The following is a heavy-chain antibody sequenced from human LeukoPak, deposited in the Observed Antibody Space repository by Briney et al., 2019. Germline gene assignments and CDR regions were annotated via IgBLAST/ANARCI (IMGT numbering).Heavy chain of an antibody. Sequence: ASVKVSCKASGYTFTSYGISWVRQAPGQGLEWMGWISAYNGNTNYARKLQGRVTMTTDTSTSTAYMELRSLRSDDTAVYYCARAVGAYGDYPVNYWGQGTLVTVSS. CDR1: GYTFTSYG. J-gene: IGHJ4*02. CDR3: ARAVGAYGDYPVNY. CDR2: ISAYNGNT. D-gene: IGHD4-17*01. V-gene: IGHV1-18*01.